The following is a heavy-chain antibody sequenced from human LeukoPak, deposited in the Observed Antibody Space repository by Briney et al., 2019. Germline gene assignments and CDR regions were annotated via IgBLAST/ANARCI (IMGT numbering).Heavy chain of an antibody. CDR3: ARDGYSSSWRYYYYYYGMDV. CDR1: GYTFTSYG. CDR2: ISAYNGNT. J-gene: IGHJ6*02. V-gene: IGHV1-18*01. Sequence: GASVKVSCKASGYTFTSYGISWVRQAPGQGLEWMGWISAYNGNTNYARKLQGRVTMTTDTSTSTAYMELRSLRSDDTAVYYCARDGYSSSWRYYYYYYGMDVWGQGTTVTVSS. D-gene: IGHD6-13*01.